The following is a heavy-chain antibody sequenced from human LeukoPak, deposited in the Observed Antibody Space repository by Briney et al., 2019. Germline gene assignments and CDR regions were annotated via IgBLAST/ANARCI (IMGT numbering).Heavy chain of an antibody. CDR3: ARNAYGTSSENYFDF. D-gene: IGHD6-6*01. CDR2: ISAYTGDT. Sequence: ASVKVSCKASGYNFISYGISWVRLVPGQGLEWMGWISAYTGDTNYAQSFQGSITMTTDTSTGTAYMELRSLKSDDTAVYYCARNAYGTSSENYFDFWGRGTLVTVSS. CDR1: GYNFISYG. V-gene: IGHV1-18*01. J-gene: IGHJ4*02.